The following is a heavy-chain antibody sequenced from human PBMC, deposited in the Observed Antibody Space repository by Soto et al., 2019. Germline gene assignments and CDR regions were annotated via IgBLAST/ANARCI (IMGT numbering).Heavy chain of an antibody. D-gene: IGHD2-2*03. V-gene: IGHV1-69*01. CDR3: ARAPGYCSSTSCSVFDP. Sequence: QVQLVQSGAEVKKPGSSVKVSCKASGGTFSSYAISWVQQAPGQGLEWMGGIIPIFGTANYAQKFQGRVTITADESTSTAYMELSSLRSEDTAVYYCARAPGYCSSTSCSVFDPWGQGTLVTVSS. CDR1: GGTFSSYA. J-gene: IGHJ5*02. CDR2: IIPIFGTA.